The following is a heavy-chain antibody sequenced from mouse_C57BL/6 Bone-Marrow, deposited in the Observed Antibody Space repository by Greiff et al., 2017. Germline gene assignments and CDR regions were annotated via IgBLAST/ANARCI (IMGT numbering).Heavy chain of an antibody. CDR2: IYPRDGST. J-gene: IGHJ2*01. Sequence: VKLQESGPELVKPGASVKLSCKASGYTFTSYDINWVKQRPGQGLEWIGWIYPRDGSTKYNEKFKGKATLTGDKSSSSAYTYLHRLTSDDSAFYFCARWGDGSRDYWGQGTTLTVSS. CDR3: ARWGDGSRDY. CDR1: GYTFTSYD. D-gene: IGHD1-1*01. V-gene: IGHV1-85*01.